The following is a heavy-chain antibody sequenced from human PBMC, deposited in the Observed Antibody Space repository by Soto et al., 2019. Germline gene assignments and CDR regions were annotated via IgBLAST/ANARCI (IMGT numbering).Heavy chain of an antibody. Sequence: GGSLRLSCAASGFTFNDYGMHWVRQSPGKGLEWVAGISYDGSNKYYVDSVKGRFTVSRDNSKNTVSLEMISLRAEDTAVYYCAKDLDVVVVVSATRGLDVWGQGTTVTVSS. V-gene: IGHV3-30*18. D-gene: IGHD2-15*01. J-gene: IGHJ6*02. CDR2: ISYDGSNK. CDR1: GFTFNDYG. CDR3: AKDLDVVVVVSATRGLDV.